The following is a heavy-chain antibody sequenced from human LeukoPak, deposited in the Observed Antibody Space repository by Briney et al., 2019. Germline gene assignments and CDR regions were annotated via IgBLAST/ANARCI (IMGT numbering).Heavy chain of an antibody. J-gene: IGHJ5*02. V-gene: IGHV4-34*01. CDR3: ARGGYCSSTSCYRLGVGRFDP. CDR2: INHSGST. Sequence: TSETLSLTCAVYGGSFSGYYWSWIRQPPGKGLEWIGEINHSGSTNYNPSLKSRVTISVDTSKNQFSLKLSPVTAADTAVYYCARGGYCSSTSCYRLGVGRFDPWGQGTLVTVSS. D-gene: IGHD2-2*02. CDR1: GGSFSGYY.